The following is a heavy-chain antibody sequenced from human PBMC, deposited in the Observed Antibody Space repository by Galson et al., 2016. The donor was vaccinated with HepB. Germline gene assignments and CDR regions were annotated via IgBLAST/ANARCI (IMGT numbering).Heavy chain of an antibody. J-gene: IGHJ2*01. V-gene: IGHV4-34*01. D-gene: IGHD3-3*01. CDR2: INHRGST. CDR1: GGFFSGDY. Sequence: SETLSLTCAVYGGFFSGDYWSWIRQSPGKGLEWMGEINHRGSTNYNPSLKSRVPISVDTSKNQFSLKLSSVTAADTAVYYCARKGRRSVSNLTITRGHWYLDHWGRGTLVTVSS. CDR3: ARKGRRSVSNLTITRGHWYLDH.